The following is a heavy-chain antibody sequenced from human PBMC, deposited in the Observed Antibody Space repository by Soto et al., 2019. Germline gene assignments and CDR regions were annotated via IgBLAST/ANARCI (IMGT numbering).Heavy chain of an antibody. CDR3: ARVERGTTTTVVDAFDI. CDR1: GGSVSSGSYY. Sequence: QVQLQQWGAGLLKPSETLSLTCAVYGGSVSSGSYYWSWIRQPPGEGLEWIGEMSHSGGTHFNPYLKSRSTISVETSNNQFSLKMSFVPAADTALYYCARVERGTTTTVVDAFDIWGPGTMVTVSS. V-gene: IGHV4-34*01. D-gene: IGHD4-4*01. J-gene: IGHJ3*02. CDR2: MSHSGGT.